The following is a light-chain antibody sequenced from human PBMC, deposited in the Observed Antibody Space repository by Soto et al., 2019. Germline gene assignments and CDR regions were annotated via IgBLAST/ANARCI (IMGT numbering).Light chain of an antibody. Sequence: EIVLTQSPGTLSLSPGERATLSCRASQSVSSSYLAWYQQKPGQAPRLLIYGASSRATGIPDRFSGSGSGTDFTLTIRRLEPEDFAVYYCQQYGSSPKTVGQETTVDNK. CDR2: GAS. J-gene: IGKJ1*01. CDR1: QSVSSSY. CDR3: QQYGSSPKT. V-gene: IGKV3-20*01.